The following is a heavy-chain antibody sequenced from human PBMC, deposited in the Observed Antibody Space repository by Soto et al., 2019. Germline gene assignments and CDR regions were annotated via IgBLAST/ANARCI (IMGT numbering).Heavy chain of an antibody. CDR3: ATVLHDYGTNGVDS. CDR2: IYYTVTT. J-gene: IGHJ5*01. Sequence: QVQLQESGPRLVKPSQTLSLTCSVSGASIRSGRYYWSWIRQSPGRGLEWIGYIYYTVTTHYNPAVKSRVTILLDNSKDQFSLTLTSVTAADTAIYYCATVLHDYGTNGVDSWGQGTQVTVSS. V-gene: IGHV4-30-4*01. D-gene: IGHD3-16*01. CDR1: GASIRSGRYY.